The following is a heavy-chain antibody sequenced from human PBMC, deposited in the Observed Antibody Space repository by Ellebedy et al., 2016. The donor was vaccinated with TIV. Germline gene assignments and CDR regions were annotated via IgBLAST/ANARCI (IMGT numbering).Heavy chain of an antibody. Sequence: GGSLRLSXAASGFTFSSYAMSWVRQAPEKGLEWVSAITGSGISTYYADSVKGRFTISRDNSKSTLYLQMNSLRAEDTAVYYCVQRDFDYWGQGTLVTVSS. J-gene: IGHJ4*02. CDR3: VQRDFDY. CDR1: GFTFSSYA. V-gene: IGHV3-23*01. CDR2: ITGSGIST.